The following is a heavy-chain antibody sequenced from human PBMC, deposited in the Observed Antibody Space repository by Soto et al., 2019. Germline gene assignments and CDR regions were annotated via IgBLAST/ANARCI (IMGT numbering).Heavy chain of an antibody. V-gene: IGHV3-74*01. Sequence: GGSLSLSCAASGFTFSSYWMHWVRQAPGKGLVWVSRINSDGSSTSYADSVKGRFTISRDNAKNTLYLQMNSLRAEDTAVYYCARDIVVVVAANHYYYYGMDVWGQGTTVTVSS. J-gene: IGHJ6*02. CDR3: ARDIVVVVAANHYYYYGMDV. D-gene: IGHD2-15*01. CDR2: INSDGSST. CDR1: GFTFSSYW.